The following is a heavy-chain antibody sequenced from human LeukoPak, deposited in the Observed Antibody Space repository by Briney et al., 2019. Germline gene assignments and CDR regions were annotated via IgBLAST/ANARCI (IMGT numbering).Heavy chain of an antibody. D-gene: IGHD4-17*01. CDR1: NGSISIYY. CDR2: ISASGST. J-gene: IGHJ4*02. Sequence: SETLSLTCTVSNGSISIYYWSWVRQPAGKGLEWIGRISASGSTNYNPSLKSRVTMSVDTSRNQFSLKLSSVTAADTAVYYCAREITVTRPFDYWGQGTLVTVSS. V-gene: IGHV4-4*07. CDR3: AREITVTRPFDY.